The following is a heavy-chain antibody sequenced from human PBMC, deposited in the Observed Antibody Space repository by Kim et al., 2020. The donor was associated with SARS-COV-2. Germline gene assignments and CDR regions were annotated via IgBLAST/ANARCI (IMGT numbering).Heavy chain of an antibody. D-gene: IGHD6-19*01. V-gene: IGHV3-30*04. CDR1: EFPFSSYN. Sequence: GGSLRLSCAASEFPFSSYNMHWVRQAPGKGLEWLALISNDGSKKYYADSVKGRFTISRDNSRSMLFLRLKTLRPDDTALYYCVRGFSGWAFASWGQGTL. CDR2: ISNDGSKK. CDR3: VRGFSGWAFAS. J-gene: IGHJ4*02.